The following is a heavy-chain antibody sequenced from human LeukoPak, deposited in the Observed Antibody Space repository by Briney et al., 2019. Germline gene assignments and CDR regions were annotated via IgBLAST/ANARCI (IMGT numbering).Heavy chain of an antibody. CDR3: ARKNPAYCGGDCYSYAFDI. Sequence: SETLSLTCTVSGDSINRYLWTWIRQPPGRGLEWIGRIYDSGTTNYKPSLKSRVTISVDTSKNQFSLKLSSVTAADTAVYYCARKNPAYCGGDCYSYAFDIWGQGTMVTVSS. J-gene: IGHJ3*02. CDR2: IYDSGTT. CDR1: GDSINRYL. D-gene: IGHD2-21*01. V-gene: IGHV4-59*01.